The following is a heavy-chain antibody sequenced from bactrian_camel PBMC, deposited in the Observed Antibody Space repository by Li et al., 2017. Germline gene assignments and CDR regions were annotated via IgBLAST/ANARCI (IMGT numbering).Heavy chain of an antibody. D-gene: IGHD5*01. V-gene: IGHV3S37*01. J-gene: IGHJ4*01. CDR2: IYSGDHST. Sequence: HVQLVESGGGSVQTGGSLRLSCATSLDPDSRYCLGWIRRVPGKEREGVALIYSGDHSTYYLDSVKGRFTISLDAAANTLYLQMDSLRPEDTAMYYCAASLGKTYCHAAFFLTSARPNFGYMGQGTQVTVS. CDR1: LDPDSRYC.